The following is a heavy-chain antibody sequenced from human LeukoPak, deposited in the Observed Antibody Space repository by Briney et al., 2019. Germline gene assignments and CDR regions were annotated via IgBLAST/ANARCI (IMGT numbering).Heavy chain of an antibody. J-gene: IGHJ4*02. D-gene: IGHD3-10*01. Sequence: ASVKVSCKASGYTFASYDISWVRHAPGQGLEWMGWISAYNGNTNYAQKFQGRVTMTTDTSTSTAYMELRSLRSDDTAVYYCAREGGVLWFGELPTKKYYFDYWGQGTLVTVSS. CDR1: GYTFASYD. V-gene: IGHV1-18*01. CDR3: AREGGVLWFGELPTKKYYFDY. CDR2: ISAYNGNT.